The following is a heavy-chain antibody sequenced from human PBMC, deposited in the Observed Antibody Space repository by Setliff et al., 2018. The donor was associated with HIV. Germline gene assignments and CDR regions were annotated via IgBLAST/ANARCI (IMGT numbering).Heavy chain of an antibody. CDR2: INPNSGGT. V-gene: IGHV1-2*02. Sequence: ASVKVSCKASGYTFTGYYMHWVRQAPGQGLEWMGWINPNSGGTNYAQKFQGRVTMTRDTSISTAYMELSRLRSEDTAVYYCARCYYDSSGPTDAFDIWGQGTVVTVSS. CDR1: GYTFTGYY. J-gene: IGHJ3*02. CDR3: ARCYYDSSGPTDAFDI. D-gene: IGHD3-22*01.